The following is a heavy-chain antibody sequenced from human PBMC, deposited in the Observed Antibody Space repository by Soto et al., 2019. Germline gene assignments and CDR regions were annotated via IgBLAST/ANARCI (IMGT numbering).Heavy chain of an antibody. CDR2: IYSGGST. CDR3: ARSSNSIAAAGTGFDY. V-gene: IGHV3-53*01. Sequence: GGSLRLSCAASGFTVSSNYMSWVRQAPGKGLEWVSVIYSGGSTYYADSVKGRFTISRDDSKNTLYLQMNSLRAEDTAVYYCARSSNSIAAAGTGFDYWGQGTLVTVSS. D-gene: IGHD6-13*01. CDR1: GFTVSSNY. J-gene: IGHJ4*02.